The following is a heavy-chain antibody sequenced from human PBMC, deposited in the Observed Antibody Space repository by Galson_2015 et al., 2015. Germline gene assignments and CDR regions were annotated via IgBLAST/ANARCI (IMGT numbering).Heavy chain of an antibody. CDR3: TTDWENIVGASGAWYYGMDV. CDR1: GFTFSNAW. V-gene: IGHV3-15*01. CDR2: IKSKTDGGTT. J-gene: IGHJ6*02. Sequence: SLRLSCAASGFTFSNAWMSWVRQAPGKGLEWVGRIKSKTDGGTTDYAAPVKGRFTISRDDSKNTLYLRMNSLKTEDTAVYYCTTDWENIVGASGAWYYGMDVWGRGTTVTVSS. D-gene: IGHD1-26*01.